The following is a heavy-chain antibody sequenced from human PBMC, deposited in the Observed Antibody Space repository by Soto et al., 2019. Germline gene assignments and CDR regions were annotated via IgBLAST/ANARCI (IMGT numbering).Heavy chain of an antibody. CDR3: AGRLASSSSDLDY. CDR1: GCSCTHYR. Sequence: GGALRNLHRGSGCSCTHYRIDWVREMPGQGLEXWGXXSXXDXXXXXSXXXQGKVTISADKSISTAYLQGSGLNASETTMYHCAGRLASSSSDLDYWGHRTLVTVSS. V-gene: IGHV5-51*01. J-gene: IGHJ4*01. D-gene: IGHD2-2*01. CDR2: XSXXDXXX.